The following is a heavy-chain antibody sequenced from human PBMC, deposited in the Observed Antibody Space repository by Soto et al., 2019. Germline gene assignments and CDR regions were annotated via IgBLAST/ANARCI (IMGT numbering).Heavy chain of an antibody. Sequence: PSETLSLTCTVSGGSISSYYWSWIRQLPGKGLEWIGYIYYSGSTNYNPSLKSRVTISVDTSKNQFSLKLSSVTAADTAVYYCARXESYRGLDIWGQGTMVTVSS. D-gene: IGHD2-2*02. CDR3: ARXESYRGLDI. J-gene: IGHJ3*02. CDR2: IYYSGST. CDR1: GGSISSYY. V-gene: IGHV4-59*08.